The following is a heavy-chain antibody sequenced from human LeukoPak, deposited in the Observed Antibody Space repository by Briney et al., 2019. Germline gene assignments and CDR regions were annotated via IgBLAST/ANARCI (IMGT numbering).Heavy chain of an antibody. J-gene: IGHJ4*02. D-gene: IGHD2-15*01. CDR1: GFTFSSTW. V-gene: IGHV3-7*01. CDR2: TRQDGSDR. CDR3: ARDRDCGDGGCYPHFDY. Sequence: GGSLRLSCAASGFTFSSTWMSWVRQSPGKGLEWVANTRQDGSDRYYIDSVRGRFTISRDNAKNSLSLQVNSLRVEDTAVYYCARDRDCGDGGCYPHFDYWGQGVQVTVSS.